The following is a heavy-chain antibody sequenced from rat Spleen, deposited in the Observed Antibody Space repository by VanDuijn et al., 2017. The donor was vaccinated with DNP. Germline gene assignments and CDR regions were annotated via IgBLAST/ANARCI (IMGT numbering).Heavy chain of an antibody. J-gene: IGHJ2*01. CDR1: GFTFSSSW. CDR2: INPDGGTT. Sequence: EVQLVETGGGLVQPGRSLKLSCVASGFTFSSSWMYWIRQAPGKGLEWVAAINPDGGTTYHPDSVKGRFTISRDNAEDTVHLQMNSLRSEDTATYYCASWAPIAPISTANYWGQGVMVTVSS. D-gene: IGHD1-2*01. CDR3: ASWAPIAPISTANY. V-gene: IGHV5-58*01.